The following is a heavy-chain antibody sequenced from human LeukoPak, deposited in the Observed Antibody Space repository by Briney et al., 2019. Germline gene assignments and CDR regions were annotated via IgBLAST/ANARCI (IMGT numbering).Heavy chain of an antibody. J-gene: IGHJ4*02. D-gene: IGHD6-19*01. V-gene: IGHV3-11*04. CDR1: GFAFSDYY. CDR2: ISSSGSTI. CDR3: ARGEAVAGLHTFDY. Sequence: GGSLRLSCAASGFAFSDYYMSWIRQAPGKGLEWVSYISSSGSTIYYADSVMGRFTISRDNAKNSLYLQMNGLRAEDTAVYFCARGEAVAGLHTFDYWGQGTLVTVSS.